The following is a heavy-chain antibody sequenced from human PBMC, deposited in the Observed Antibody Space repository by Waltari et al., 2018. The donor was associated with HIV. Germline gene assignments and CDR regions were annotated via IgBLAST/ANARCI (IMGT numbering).Heavy chain of an antibody. CDR2: ITNGATGFTT. D-gene: IGHD5-18*01. Sequence: EVQLVESGGGSVQPGGSRRLSCLASGFTSELPSCPCSFHGVRTAPGKGLEWLGQITNGATGFTTEYAASVRGRFSISRDNSKNSVYLQINSLKPDDTAIYYCVTAVARGRYSYGIYDNGGQGTLVAVSS. CDR3: VTAVARGRYSYGIYDN. J-gene: IGHJ4*02. V-gene: IGHV3-72*01. CDR1: GFTSELPSCPCS.